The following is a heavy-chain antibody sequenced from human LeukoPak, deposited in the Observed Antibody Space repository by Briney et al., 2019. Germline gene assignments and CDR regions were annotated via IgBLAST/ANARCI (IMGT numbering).Heavy chain of an antibody. CDR1: GYTFTGYY. CDR2: INPNSGGT. Sequence: AASVKVSCKASGYTFTGYYMHWVRQAPGQGLEWMGWINPNSGGTNYAQKFQGRVTMTRDTSISTAYMELSRLRSDDTAVYYCARGSAGLGYCTNGVCYEPPFGYWGQGTLVTVSS. V-gene: IGHV1-2*02. J-gene: IGHJ4*02. CDR3: ARGSAGLGYCTNGVCYEPPFGY. D-gene: IGHD2-8*01.